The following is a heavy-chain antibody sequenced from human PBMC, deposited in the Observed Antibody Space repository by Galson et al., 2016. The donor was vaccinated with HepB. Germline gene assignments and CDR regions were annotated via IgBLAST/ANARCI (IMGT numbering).Heavy chain of an antibody. D-gene: IGHD1-26*01. CDR3: ARAVRNAPRYSGTFYYFFDS. CDR1: GYTFTTYD. Sequence: SVKVSCKASGYTFTTYDINWVRQATGQGLEWMGWMDPNSGDTNYAQKFRGGVTMTRDTSISTAYMELSSLRSEDTAVYYCARAVRNAPRYSGTFYYFFDSWGQGTLVTVSS. CDR2: MDPNSGDT. J-gene: IGHJ4*02. V-gene: IGHV1-8*01.